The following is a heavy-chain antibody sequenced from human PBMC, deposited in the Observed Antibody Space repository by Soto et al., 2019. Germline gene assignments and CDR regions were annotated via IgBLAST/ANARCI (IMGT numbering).Heavy chain of an antibody. J-gene: IGHJ6*02. CDR1: GFTFSTYG. CDR2: ISYDGTNK. Sequence: PGGSLRLSCAASGFTFSTYGMHWVRQAPGKGLGWVAVISYDGTNKYYADSVKGRFTISRDNSKNTLYLQMNSLRAEDAAVYYCAKPPDPALYYNAMDVWGQGTTVTVSS. V-gene: IGHV3-30*18. CDR3: AKPPDPALYYNAMDV.